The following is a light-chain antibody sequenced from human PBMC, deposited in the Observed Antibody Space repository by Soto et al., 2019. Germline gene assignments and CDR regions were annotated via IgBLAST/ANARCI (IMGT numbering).Light chain of an antibody. CDR3: QQYNNWPPN. V-gene: IGKV3-15*01. CDR1: QSVGSN. Sequence: EIVMTQSPATVSVSPGERATLSCRASQSVGSNLAWYQQKPGQAPRLLIYDASSRATGIPARFSGSGSGTEFTLTVSSLQSEDIAVYFCQQYNNWPPNFGQGTRLEI. J-gene: IGKJ5*01. CDR2: DAS.